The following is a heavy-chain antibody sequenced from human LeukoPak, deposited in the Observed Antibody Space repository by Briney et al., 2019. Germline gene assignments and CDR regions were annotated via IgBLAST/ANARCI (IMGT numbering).Heavy chain of an antibody. Sequence: PSETLSLACTVSGGSISGYYWSWIRQSPGKRLEWIAYISFTGNTNYNPSLKSRVTISLDTSKTHFSLTLSSLTAADTAVYYCARIPVRFDGMDVWGQGTTVTVSS. V-gene: IGHV4-59*08. D-gene: IGHD3-10*01. J-gene: IGHJ6*02. CDR2: ISFTGNT. CDR3: ARIPVRFDGMDV. CDR1: GGSISGYY.